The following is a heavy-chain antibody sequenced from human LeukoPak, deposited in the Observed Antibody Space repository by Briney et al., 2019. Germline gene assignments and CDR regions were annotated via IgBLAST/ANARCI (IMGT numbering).Heavy chain of an antibody. J-gene: IGHJ4*02. CDR3: AKGTTFHFDY. Sequence: GGSLRLSCAVSGFTFSAFWMHWVRQAPGKGLEWVSAISGSGGSTYYAGSVKGRFTISRDNSKNTLYLQMNSLRAEDTAVYYCAKGTTFHFDYWGQGTLVTVSS. V-gene: IGHV3-23*01. CDR2: ISGSGGST. D-gene: IGHD1-1*01. CDR1: GFTFSAFW.